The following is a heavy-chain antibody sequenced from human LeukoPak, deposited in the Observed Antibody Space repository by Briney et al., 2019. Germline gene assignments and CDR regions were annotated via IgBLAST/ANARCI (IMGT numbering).Heavy chain of an antibody. CDR2: ISGSGGST. D-gene: IGHD6-19*01. V-gene: IGHV3-23*01. Sequence: PGGSLRLSCAASGFTFSSYAMSWVRPAPGEGLEWVSAISGSGGSTYYADSVKGRFTISRDNSKNTLYLQMNSLRAEDTAVYYCAKDPRRWLDYNWCDPCGQGTLVTDSS. CDR1: GFTFSSYA. J-gene: IGHJ5*02. CDR3: AKDPRRWLDYNWCDP.